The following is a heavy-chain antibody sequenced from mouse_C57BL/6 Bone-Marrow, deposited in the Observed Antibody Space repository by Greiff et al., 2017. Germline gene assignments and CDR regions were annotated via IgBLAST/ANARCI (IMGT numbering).Heavy chain of an antibody. Sequence: QVQLQQPGAELVKPGASVKVSCKASGYTFTSYWMPWVKQRPGQGLEWIGRIHPSDSDTNYNQKFKGKATLAVDKSSSTSYMQRSSLTSEDSAVYYWAIYPCNYYGSSYDYFDYWGQGTTLTVSS. CDR2: IHPSDSDT. CDR1: GYTFTSYW. CDR3: AIYPCNYYGSSYDYFDY. D-gene: IGHD1-1*01. J-gene: IGHJ2*01. V-gene: IGHV1-74*01.